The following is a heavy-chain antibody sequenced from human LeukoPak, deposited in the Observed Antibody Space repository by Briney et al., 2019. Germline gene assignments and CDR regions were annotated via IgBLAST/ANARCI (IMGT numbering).Heavy chain of an antibody. CDR2: INPNSGGT. CDR1: GYTFTGYY. CDR3: AISITIFGVVIRDVDY. J-gene: IGHJ4*02. V-gene: IGHV1-2*02. D-gene: IGHD3-3*01. Sequence: ASVKVSFKASGYTFTGYYMHWVRQAPGQGLEWMGWINPNSGGTNYAQKFQGRVTMTRDTSISTAYMELSRLRSDDTAVYYCAISITIFGVVIRDVDYWGQGTLVTVSS.